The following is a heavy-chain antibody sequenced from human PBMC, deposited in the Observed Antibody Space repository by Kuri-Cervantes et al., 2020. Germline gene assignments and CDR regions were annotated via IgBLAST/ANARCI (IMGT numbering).Heavy chain of an antibody. Sequence: ASVKVSCKASGYTFTSYAMNWVRQAPGQGLEWMGWINTNTGSPPYAQGFTGRFVFSLDTSVSTAYLQISSLKAEDTAVYYCARNVTLHVPYSYGSYYFDYWGQGTLVTVSS. V-gene: IGHV7-4-1*02. CDR3: ARNVTLHVPYSYGSYYFDY. J-gene: IGHJ4*02. CDR2: INTNTGSP. D-gene: IGHD5-18*01. CDR1: GYTFTSYA.